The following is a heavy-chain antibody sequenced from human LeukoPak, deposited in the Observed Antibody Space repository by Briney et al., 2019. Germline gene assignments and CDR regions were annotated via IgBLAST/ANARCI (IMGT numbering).Heavy chain of an antibody. CDR2: INPNNGVT. CDR3: ASPKYSGEYYFDY. D-gene: IGHD6-19*01. V-gene: IGHV1-2*02. J-gene: IGHJ4*02. Sequence: ASVKVSCKASGYTXSDFYIHWVRQAPGQGLEWMGWINPNNGVTNYAQRFQGRVTMTGDTSISTAYMELSRLRSDDTALYYCASPKYSGEYYFDYWGLGTLVTVSS. CDR1: GYTXSDFY.